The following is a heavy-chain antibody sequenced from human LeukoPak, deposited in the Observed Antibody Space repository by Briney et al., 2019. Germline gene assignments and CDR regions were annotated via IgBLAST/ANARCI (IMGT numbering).Heavy chain of an antibody. J-gene: IGHJ3*02. V-gene: IGHV4-59*01. CDR1: GGSISGWY. CDR3: ARDCHYYDSSGFLDAFDI. CDR2: IYYSGST. Sequence: SETLSLTCAVSGGSISGWYWSWIRQPPGKGLEWIGYIYYSGSTNYNPSLKSRVTISVDTSKNQFSLKLSSVTAADTAVYYCARDCHYYDSSGFLDAFDIWGQGTMVTVSS. D-gene: IGHD3-22*01.